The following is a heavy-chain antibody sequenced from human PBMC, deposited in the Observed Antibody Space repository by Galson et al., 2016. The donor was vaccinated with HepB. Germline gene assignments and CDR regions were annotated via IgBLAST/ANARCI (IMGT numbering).Heavy chain of an antibody. CDR3: ARITSGN. D-gene: IGHD3-10*01. V-gene: IGHV5-51*01. J-gene: IGHJ4*02. CDR2: IDPSDSDT. Sequence: QSGAEVKKPGESLKISCKTSGYSFTSYWIGWVRQMPGKGLEWMGIIDPSDSDTRYSPSFRGQVIISVDRSINTAYLQWSNLRTSDTAMYYCARITSGNWGQGTLVTVSS. CDR1: GYSFTSYW.